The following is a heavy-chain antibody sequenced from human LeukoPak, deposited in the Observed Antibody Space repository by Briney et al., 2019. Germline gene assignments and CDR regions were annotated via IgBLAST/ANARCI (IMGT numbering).Heavy chain of an antibody. V-gene: IGHV3-33*01. CDR1: GFTFSSYG. D-gene: IGHD6-13*01. J-gene: IGHJ4*02. CDR3: ASGATIAAADADFDY. CDR2: IWYDGSNK. Sequence: GGSLRLSCAAPGFTFSSYGMHWVRQAPGKGLEWVAVIWYDGSNKYYADSVKGRFTISRDNSKNTLYLQMNSLRAEDTAVYYCASGATIAAADADFDYWGQGTLVTVSS.